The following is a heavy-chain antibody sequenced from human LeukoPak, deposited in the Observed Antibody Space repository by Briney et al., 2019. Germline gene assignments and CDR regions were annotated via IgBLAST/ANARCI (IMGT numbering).Heavy chain of an antibody. CDR3: ARERYDSSGYYYGYFDY. V-gene: IGHV4-30-2*01. J-gene: IGHJ4*02. CDR1: GGSISSGGYS. Sequence: SETLSLTCAVSGGSISSGGYSWSWIRQPPGKGLEWIGYIYHSGSTYYNPSLKSRVTISVDRSKNQFSLKLSSVTAADTAVYYCARERYDSSGYYYGYFDYWGQGTLVTVSS. D-gene: IGHD3-22*01. CDR2: IYHSGST.